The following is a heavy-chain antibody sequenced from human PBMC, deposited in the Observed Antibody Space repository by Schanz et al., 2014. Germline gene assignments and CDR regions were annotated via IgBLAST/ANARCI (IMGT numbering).Heavy chain of an antibody. CDR3: AKDMNREATAPES. V-gene: IGHV3-23*04. CDR2: ISGSGDNT. J-gene: IGHJ5*02. CDR1: GFTFSTYS. D-gene: IGHD5-12*01. Sequence: EAQVVESGGGLVKPGGSLRLSCAASGFTFSTYSMNWVRQAPGKGLEWVSAISGSGDNTFYADSVRGRFTVSRDNSKNTVYLHMNSLRDEDTAVYYCAKDMNREATAPESWGQGTLVVVSS.